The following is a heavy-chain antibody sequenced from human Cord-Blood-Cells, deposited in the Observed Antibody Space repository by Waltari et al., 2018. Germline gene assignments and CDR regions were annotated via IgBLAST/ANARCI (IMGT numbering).Heavy chain of an antibody. CDR3: AGLDIVVVPAATTFDY. V-gene: IGHV4-31*03. CDR1: GGSIRSGGYY. J-gene: IGHJ4*02. CDR2: IYYSGST. Sequence: QVQLQESGPGLVKPSQTLSLTCTVSGGSIRSGGYYWSWLRQHPGKGLEWIGYIYYSGSTYYNPSLKSRVTISVDTSKNQFSLKLSSVTAADTAVYYCAGLDIVVVPAATTFDYWGQGTLVTVSS. D-gene: IGHD2-2*01.